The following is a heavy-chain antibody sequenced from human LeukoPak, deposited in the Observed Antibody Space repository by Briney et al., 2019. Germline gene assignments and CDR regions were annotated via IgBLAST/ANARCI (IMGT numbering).Heavy chain of an antibody. CDR2: IKSKTDGGTT. Sequence: GGSLRLSCAASGFTFSNAWMSWVRQAPGKGLEWVGRIKSKTDGGTTDYAAPVKGRFTISRDDSKNTLYLQMNSLKTEDTAVYYCTTDPYDSSGYWFGPVFDYWGQGTLVTVSS. CDR3: TTDPYDSSGYWFGPVFDY. CDR1: GFTFSNAW. J-gene: IGHJ4*02. D-gene: IGHD3-22*01. V-gene: IGHV3-15*01.